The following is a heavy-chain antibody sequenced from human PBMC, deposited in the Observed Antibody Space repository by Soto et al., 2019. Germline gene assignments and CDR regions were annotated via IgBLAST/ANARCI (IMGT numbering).Heavy chain of an antibody. CDR1: GGSISSYY. Sequence: SETMSLTCTVSGGSISSYYWSWIRQPPGKGLEWIGYIYYSGSTNYNPSLKSRVTISVDTSKNQFSLKLSSVTAADTAVYYCARGSGDFWSGYSHTNYYYYYMDVWGKGTTVTVSS. CDR2: IYYSGST. J-gene: IGHJ6*03. V-gene: IGHV4-59*01. D-gene: IGHD3-3*01. CDR3: ARGSGDFWSGYSHTNYYYYYMDV.